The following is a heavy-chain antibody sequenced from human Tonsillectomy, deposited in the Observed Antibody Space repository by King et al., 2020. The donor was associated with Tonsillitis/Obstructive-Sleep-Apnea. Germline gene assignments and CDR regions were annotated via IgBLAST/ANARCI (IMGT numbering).Heavy chain of an antibody. CDR2: IIPILGIA. CDR1: GGTFSSYA. D-gene: IGHD6-19*01. Sequence: QLVQSGAEVKKPGSSVKVSCKASGGTFSSYAISWVRQAPGQGLEWMGGIIPILGIANYAQKFQGRVTITADKSTSTAYMELSSLRSEDTAVYYCARGREYSGGWYEPPRYWGQGTLVTVSS. J-gene: IGHJ4*02. V-gene: IGHV1-69*10. CDR3: ARGREYSGGWYEPPRY.